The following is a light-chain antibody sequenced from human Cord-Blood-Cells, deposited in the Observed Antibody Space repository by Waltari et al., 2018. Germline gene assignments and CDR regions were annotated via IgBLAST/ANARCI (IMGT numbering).Light chain of an antibody. Sequence: QSALTQPASVSGSPGQSITISCTGTSSDVGSYNLVSWYPQHPGKAPKLMIYEVSKRPSGVSNRSSGSKSGNTASLTISGLQAEDEADYYCCSYAGSSTPYVFGTGTKVTVL. CDR1: SSDVGSYNL. V-gene: IGLV2-23*02. J-gene: IGLJ1*01. CDR2: EVS. CDR3: CSYAGSSTPYV.